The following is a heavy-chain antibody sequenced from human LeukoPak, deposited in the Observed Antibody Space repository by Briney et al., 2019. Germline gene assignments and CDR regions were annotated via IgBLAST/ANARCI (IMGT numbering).Heavy chain of an antibody. J-gene: IGHJ6*03. V-gene: IGHV4-34*01. CDR2: INHSGST. CDR1: GGSFSGYY. Sequence: TSETLSLTCAVYGGSFSGYYWSWIRQPPGKGLEWIGEINHSGSTNYNPSLKSRVTISVDTSKNQFSLKLSSVTAADTAVYYCARAVGYCSGGSCFYYYYYCMDVWGKGTTVTISS. D-gene: IGHD2-15*01. CDR3: ARAVGYCSGGSCFYYYYYCMDV.